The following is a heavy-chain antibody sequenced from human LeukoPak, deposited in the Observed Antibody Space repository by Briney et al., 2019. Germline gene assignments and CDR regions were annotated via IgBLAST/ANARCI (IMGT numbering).Heavy chain of an antibody. CDR1: GYSFTSYW. CDR2: IYPGDSDT. V-gene: IGHV5-51*07. D-gene: IGHD2-8*02. J-gene: IGHJ4*02. CDR3: ARRVLDYFEE. Sequence: GESLKISCQGSGYSFTSYWIGWVHQMPGKGLEWMGIIYPGDSDTRYSRSFQGQVTISVDKSISTAYVQWSSLQASDTAMYYCARRVLDYFEEWGQGTLVTVSS.